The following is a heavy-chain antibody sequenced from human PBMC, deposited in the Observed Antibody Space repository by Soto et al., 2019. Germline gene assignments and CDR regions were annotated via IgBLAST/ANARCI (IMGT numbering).Heavy chain of an antibody. CDR3: AKVWDQWLLEIDY. J-gene: IGHJ4*02. CDR1: GFTFSNYS. V-gene: IGHV3-21*01. CDR2: ISSESTKI. D-gene: IGHD6-19*01. Sequence: EVQLVESGGGLVKPGGSLRLSCAASGFTFSNYSMTWVRQAPGKGLEWVSAISSESTKIYYADSVKGRFTISRDNAHSSVFLLMRSRRAEDTAVYYCAKVWDQWLLEIDYWGQGSLVTVAS.